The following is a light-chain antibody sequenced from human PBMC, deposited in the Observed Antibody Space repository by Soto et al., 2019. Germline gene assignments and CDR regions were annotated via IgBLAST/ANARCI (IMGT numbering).Light chain of an antibody. J-gene: IGLJ1*01. Sequence: QSALTQPPSASGSPGQSVTISCTGTSSDVGGYNYVSWYQQHPGKAPKLMIYEVSKRPSGVPDRFSGSKSGNTAYLTVSGLQAEDEADYYCSSYAGNKNVFGTGTKVTVL. CDR2: EVS. CDR3: SSYAGNKNV. CDR1: SSDVGGYNY. V-gene: IGLV2-8*01.